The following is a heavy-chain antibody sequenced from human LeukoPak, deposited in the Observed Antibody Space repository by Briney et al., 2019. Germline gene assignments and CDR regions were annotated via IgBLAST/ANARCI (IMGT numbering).Heavy chain of an antibody. V-gene: IGHV1-69*13. CDR2: TIPIFGTA. CDR3: ARRRVVYYYYGMDV. Sequence: SVKVSCKASGGTFSSYAISWVRQAPGQGLEWMGGTIPIFGTANYAQKFQGRVTITADESTSTAYMELSSLRSEDTAVYYCARRRVVYYYYGMDVWGQGTTVTVSS. CDR1: GGTFSSYA. J-gene: IGHJ6*02. D-gene: IGHD3-10*01.